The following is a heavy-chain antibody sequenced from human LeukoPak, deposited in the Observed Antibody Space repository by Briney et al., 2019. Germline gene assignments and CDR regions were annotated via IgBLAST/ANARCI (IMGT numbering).Heavy chain of an antibody. CDR3: ARGGYFSFDY. D-gene: IGHD2/OR15-2a*01. CDR2: ITANTRGSIT. Sequence: GGSLRLSCVTPGFSFSTYDMSWVRQAPGKGLEWVSGITANTRGSITYYAASVKGRFTISRDSSKDTLYLQMNSLRAEDTAVYFCARGGYFSFDYWGQGTLVTVSS. CDR1: GFSFSTYD. V-gene: IGHV3-23*01. J-gene: IGHJ4*02.